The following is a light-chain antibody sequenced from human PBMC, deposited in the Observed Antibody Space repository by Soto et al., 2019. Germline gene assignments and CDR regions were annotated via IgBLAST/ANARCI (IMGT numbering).Light chain of an antibody. J-gene: IGKJ2*01. CDR3: QQYGSSPRT. V-gene: IGKV3-20*01. Sequence: EIVLTQSPGTLSLSPGERATLSCRASQSVSSSYLAWYQQNPGQAPRLLIYGASSRATGIPDRFSGSGSGTDFTLTISRLEPGDFAVYYCQQYGSSPRTFGQGTKLEIK. CDR2: GAS. CDR1: QSVSSSY.